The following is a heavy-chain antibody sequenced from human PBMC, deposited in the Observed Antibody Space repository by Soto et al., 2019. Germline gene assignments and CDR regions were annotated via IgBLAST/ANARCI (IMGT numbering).Heavy chain of an antibody. CDR1: GGSISSYY. D-gene: IGHD3-10*01. CDR2: IYYSGST. J-gene: IGHJ4*02. Sequence: SETLSLTCTVSGGSISSYYWSWIRQPPGKGLEWIGYIYYSGSTNYNPSLKSRVTISVDTSKNQFSLKLSSVTAADTAVYYCARKAYYGSGSYYFYFDYWGQGTLVTVSS. V-gene: IGHV4-59*01. CDR3: ARKAYYGSGSYYFYFDY.